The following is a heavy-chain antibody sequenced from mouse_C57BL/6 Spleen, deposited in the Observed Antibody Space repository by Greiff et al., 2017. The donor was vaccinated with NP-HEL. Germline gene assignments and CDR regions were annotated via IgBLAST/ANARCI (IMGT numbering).Heavy chain of an antibody. CDR3: ARCYDGYFYYFDY. D-gene: IGHD2-3*01. CDR1: GYTFTSYW. CDR2: IHPNSGST. V-gene: IGHV1-64*01. Sequence: QVQLQQPGAELVKPGASVKLSCKASGYTFTSYWMHWVKQRPGQGLEWIGMIHPNSGSTNYNEKFKSKATLTVDKSSSTAYMQLSSLTSEDSAVYYCARCYDGYFYYFDYWGQGTTLTVSS. J-gene: IGHJ2*01.